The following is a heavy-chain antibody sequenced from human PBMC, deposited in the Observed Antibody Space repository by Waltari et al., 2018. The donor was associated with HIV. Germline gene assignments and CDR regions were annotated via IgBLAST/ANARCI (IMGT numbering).Heavy chain of an antibody. D-gene: IGHD5-18*01. Sequence: QAQLVQSGAEVKKPGASVKVSCKASGYTFTSHDINWGRQATGQGLEWMGWMNPNTGNTGYAQRFQGRVTMTRNTSINTAYMELSSLKSEDTAVYYCARLLRGFSYGGAFDLWGQGTVVIVSS. V-gene: IGHV1-8*01. CDR2: MNPNTGNT. J-gene: IGHJ3*01. CDR3: ARLLRGFSYGGAFDL. CDR1: GYTFTSHD.